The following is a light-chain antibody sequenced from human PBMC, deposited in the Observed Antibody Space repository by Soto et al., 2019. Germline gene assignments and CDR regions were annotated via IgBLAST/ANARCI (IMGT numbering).Light chain of an antibody. Sequence: QSVLTQVASVSGSPGQSITISCTGTSSDVGTFNLVSWYQQHPGKAPRLMIYEVIKRPSGVSNRFSGSKSGNTASLTISGLQAEDEADYYCSSYTTGNTRQIVFGTGTKSPS. CDR3: SSYTTGNTRQIV. J-gene: IGLJ1*01. V-gene: IGLV2-14*02. CDR2: EVI. CDR1: SSDVGTFNL.